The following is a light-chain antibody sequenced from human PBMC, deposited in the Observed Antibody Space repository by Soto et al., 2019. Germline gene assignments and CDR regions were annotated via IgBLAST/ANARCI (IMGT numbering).Light chain of an antibody. CDR1: QRIGSY. J-gene: IGKJ1*01. V-gene: IGKV1-39*01. CDR2: AAT. CDR3: QQSYSIPVWT. Sequence: DIQMTQSPTSLSASVGDSVTITCRASQRIGSYVNWYQQKPGKAPKLLISAATNLEDGVPSRFSGSGSGTDFRLSVSSLQPEDFATYYCQQSYSIPVWTFGQGTKVEIK.